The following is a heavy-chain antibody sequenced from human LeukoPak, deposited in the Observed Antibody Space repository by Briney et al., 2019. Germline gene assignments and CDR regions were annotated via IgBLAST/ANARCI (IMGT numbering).Heavy chain of an antibody. Sequence: PGGSLRLSCAASGCTFSSYAMSWVRQAPGKGLEWVSCISSSSTIYYADSVKGRFTISRDNAKNSLYLQMNSLRAEDTAVYYCARDMVRGVIYFAYWGQGTLVTVSS. V-gene: IGHV3-48*04. D-gene: IGHD3-10*01. CDR3: ARDMVRGVIYFAY. CDR2: ISSSSTI. CDR1: GCTFSSYA. J-gene: IGHJ4*02.